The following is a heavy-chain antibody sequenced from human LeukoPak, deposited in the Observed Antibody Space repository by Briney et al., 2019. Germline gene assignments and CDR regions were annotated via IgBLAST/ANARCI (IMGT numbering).Heavy chain of an antibody. V-gene: IGHV4-39*02. D-gene: IGHD3-22*01. CDR2: IYYSGTT. J-gene: IGHJ5*02. CDR1: RGSISSSNYY. Sequence: PSETLSLTCSVSRGSISSSNYYWGWIRQPPGKGLEWIGNIYYSGTTYYNPSLPSLKSRVTILIDTSKNHFSLRLRSVTAADTAVYYCARDYYDSSGYYGKWSWFDPWGQGILVIVSS. CDR3: ARDYYDSSGYYGKWSWFDP.